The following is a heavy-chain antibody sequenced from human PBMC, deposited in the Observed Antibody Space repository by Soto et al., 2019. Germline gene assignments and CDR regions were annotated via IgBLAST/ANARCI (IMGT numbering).Heavy chain of an antibody. J-gene: IGHJ5*02. V-gene: IGHV4-59*08. Sequence: SETLSLTCTVSGGSISSYYWSWIRQPPGKGLEWIGYIYYSGSTNYNPSLKSRVTISVDTSKNQFSLKLSSVTAADTAVYYCARHVRHAYTGTTSGDFDPWGQGTLVTVSS. D-gene: IGHD1-7*01. CDR2: IYYSGST. CDR1: GGSISSYY. CDR3: ARHVRHAYTGTTSGDFDP.